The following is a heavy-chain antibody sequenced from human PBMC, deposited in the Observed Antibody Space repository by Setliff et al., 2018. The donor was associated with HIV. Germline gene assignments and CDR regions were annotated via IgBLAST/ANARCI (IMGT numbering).Heavy chain of an antibody. CDR2: IYSTGST. V-gene: IGHV4-59*11. CDR1: GASITSHY. J-gene: IGHJ4*02. D-gene: IGHD4-17*01. Sequence: SETLSLTCTVSGASITSHYWSWIRQSPGGELEWIGYIYSTGSTNYNPSLQSRVSISMDASKNKFSLKVTSVTSADTAVYYCAKGAGFYGDYTFDYWGQGNLVTVS. CDR3: AKGAGFYGDYTFDY.